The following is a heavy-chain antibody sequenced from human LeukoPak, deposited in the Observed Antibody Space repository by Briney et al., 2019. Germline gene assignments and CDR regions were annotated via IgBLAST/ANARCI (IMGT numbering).Heavy chain of an antibody. CDR3: AKDPKRYCSSTSCYGGFDY. V-gene: IGHV3-30*18. CDR1: GFTFSSYG. J-gene: IGHJ4*02. D-gene: IGHD2-2*01. CDR2: ISYDGSNK. Sequence: QPGRSLRLSCAASGFTFSSYGMHWVRQAPGKGLEWVAVISYDGSNKYYADSVKGRFTISRDNSKNTLYLQMNSLRAEDTAVYYCAKDPKRYCSSTSCYGGFDYWGQGTLVTVSS.